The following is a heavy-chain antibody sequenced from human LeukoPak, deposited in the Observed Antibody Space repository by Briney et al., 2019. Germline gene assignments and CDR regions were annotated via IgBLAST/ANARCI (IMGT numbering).Heavy chain of an antibody. D-gene: IGHD2-2*01. J-gene: IGHJ6*02. V-gene: IGHV4-59*01. Sequence: ASETLSLTCTVSGGSISSYYWSWIRQPPGKGLEWIGYIYYSGSTNYNPSLKSRVTISVDTSKNQFSLKLSSVTAADTAVYYCARKRLYCSSTSCSYYYGMDVWGQGTTVTVSS. CDR3: ARKRLYCSSTSCSYYYGMDV. CDR1: GGSISSYY. CDR2: IYYSGST.